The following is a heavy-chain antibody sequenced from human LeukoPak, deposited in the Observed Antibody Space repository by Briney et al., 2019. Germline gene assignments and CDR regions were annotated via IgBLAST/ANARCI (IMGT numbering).Heavy chain of an antibody. J-gene: IGHJ5*02. CDR1: GGTFSSYA. Sequence: GASVKVSCKASGGTFSSYAISWVRQAPGQGLEWVGGIIPIFGTANYAQKFQGRVTITTDESTSTAYMELSSLRSEDTAVYYCARSILVSGNWFDPWGQGTLVTVSS. CDR2: IIPIFGTA. D-gene: IGHD2-15*01. CDR3: ARSILVSGNWFDP. V-gene: IGHV1-69*05.